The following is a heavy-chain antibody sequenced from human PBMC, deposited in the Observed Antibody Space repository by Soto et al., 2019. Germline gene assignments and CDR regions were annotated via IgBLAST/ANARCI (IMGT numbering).Heavy chain of an antibody. V-gene: IGHV3-74*01. J-gene: IGHJ4*02. CDR1: GFTFSSYW. CDR2: INSDGSST. D-gene: IGHD1-26*01. Sequence: EVQLVESGGGLVQPGGSLRLSCAASGFTFSSYWMHWVRQAPGKGLVWVSRINSDGSSTTFADSVKGRFTISRDNAKNTLYLQMDIMRAEDTAVDYCARDSGSKADYWGQVTLGSVSS. CDR3: ARDSGSKADY.